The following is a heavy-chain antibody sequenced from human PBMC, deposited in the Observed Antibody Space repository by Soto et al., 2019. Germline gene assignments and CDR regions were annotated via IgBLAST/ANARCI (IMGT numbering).Heavy chain of an antibody. CDR3: ARGSSPYDSSGYYYELGY. V-gene: IGHV1-69*13. Sequence: SVKVSCKASGGTFGIYASRWVRQAPGQGLEWMGGIIPIFGTANYAQKFQGRVTITADESTSTAYMELSSLRSEDTAVYYCARGSSPYDSSGYYYELGYWGRGTLVTVSS. CDR1: GGTFGIYA. D-gene: IGHD3-22*01. CDR2: IIPIFGTA. J-gene: IGHJ4*02.